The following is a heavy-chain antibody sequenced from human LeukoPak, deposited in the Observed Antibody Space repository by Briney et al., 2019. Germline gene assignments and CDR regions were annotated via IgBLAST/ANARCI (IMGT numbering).Heavy chain of an antibody. CDR3: ARAPIVVVVAATPDPGWFDP. J-gene: IGHJ5*02. CDR1: GGSISSSNW. D-gene: IGHD2-15*01. V-gene: IGHV4-4*02. CDR2: IYHSGST. Sequence: PSGTLSLTCAVSGGSISSSNWWSWVRQPPGKGLEWIGEIYHSGSTNYNPSLKSRVTISVDKSKNQFSLKLSSVTAADTAVYYCARAPIVVVVAATPDPGWFDPWGQGTLVTVSS.